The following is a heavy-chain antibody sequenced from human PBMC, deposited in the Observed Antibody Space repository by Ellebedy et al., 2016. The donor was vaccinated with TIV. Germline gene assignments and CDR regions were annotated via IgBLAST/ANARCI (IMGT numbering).Heavy chain of an antibody. CDR1: GGTFSSYT. V-gene: IGHV1-69*10. CDR2: IIPVVGII. Sequence: ASVKVSCKDSGGTFSSYTIAWVRQAPGQGLEWMGGIIPVVGIINYAQKFQGRVTITADKTTTTAYMELSSLTSEDTAVYYCAREGAYGDYSQVSFPSDPWGQGTLVTVSS. J-gene: IGHJ5*02. CDR3: AREGAYGDYSQVSFPSDP. D-gene: IGHD4-17*01.